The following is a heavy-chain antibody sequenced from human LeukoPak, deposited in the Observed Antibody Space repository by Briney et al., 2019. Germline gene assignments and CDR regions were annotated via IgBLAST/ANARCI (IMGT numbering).Heavy chain of an antibody. CDR1: GFTVSSNY. V-gene: IGHV3-66*01. CDR2: IYSGGST. Sequence: GGSLRLSCAASGFTVSSNYMSWVRQAPGKGLEWVSVIYSGGSTYYADSVKGRFTISRDNSKNTLYLHMNSLRAEDTAVYYCARDRRDGYNDYWGQGTLVTVSS. J-gene: IGHJ4*02. CDR3: ARDRRDGYNDY. D-gene: IGHD5-24*01.